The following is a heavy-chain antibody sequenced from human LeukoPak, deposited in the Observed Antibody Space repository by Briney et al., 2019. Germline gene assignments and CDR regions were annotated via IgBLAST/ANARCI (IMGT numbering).Heavy chain of an antibody. Sequence: GGSLRLSCAASGFTFSNAWMNWVRQAPGKGLEWVGRIKSKTDGGTTDYAAPVKGRFTISRDDSKNTLYLQMNSLKTEDTAVYYCTTDSSSWYPYGDYYYYGMDVWGQGNPGHRLL. D-gene: IGHD6-13*01. V-gene: IGHV3-15*07. CDR1: GFTFSNAW. CDR2: IKSKTDGGTT. CDR3: TTDSSSWYPYGDYYYYGMDV. J-gene: IGHJ6*02.